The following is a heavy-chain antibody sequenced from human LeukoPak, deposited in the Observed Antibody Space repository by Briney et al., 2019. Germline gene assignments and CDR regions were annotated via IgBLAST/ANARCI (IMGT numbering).Heavy chain of an antibody. J-gene: IGHJ6*02. CDR2: ISSNGDNA. CDR3: AKDVRVGGGGMDV. Sequence: GGSLRLSCAASGFTFSNYAMNWVRQAPGKGLEWVSLISSNGDNAYYADSVRGRFTISRDQSKNTVSLQMNSLRGEDTAVYYCAKDVRVGGGGMDVWGQGTPVTLSS. CDR1: GFTFSNYA. V-gene: IGHV3-23*01. D-gene: IGHD1-26*01.